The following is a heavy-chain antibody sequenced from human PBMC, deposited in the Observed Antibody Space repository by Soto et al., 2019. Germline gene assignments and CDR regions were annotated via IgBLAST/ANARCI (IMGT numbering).Heavy chain of an antibody. D-gene: IGHD3-22*01. Sequence: GESLKISFKGSGYSFAGYWITWVRQKPGKGLEWMGRIDPSDSETRYSPSFQGQVTMSVDKSISTAYLQWSSLKASDTAMYYCVRRPDGGYYFDYWGQGTLVTVSS. CDR1: GYSFAGYW. CDR2: IDPSDSET. J-gene: IGHJ4*02. CDR3: VRRPDGGYYFDY. V-gene: IGHV5-51*01.